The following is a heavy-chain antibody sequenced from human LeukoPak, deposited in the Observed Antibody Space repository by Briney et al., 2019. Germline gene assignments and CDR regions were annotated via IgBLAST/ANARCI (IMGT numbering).Heavy chain of an antibody. V-gene: IGHV3-13*01. CDR2: IGTAGDT. J-gene: IGHJ3*02. CDR3: ARGGRSSRWYWAFDI. Sequence: GGSLRLSCAASGFTFSSYDMHWVRQATGKGLEWVSAIGTAGDTYYPGSVKGRFTISRENAKNSLYLQMNSLRAGDTAVYYCARGGRSSRWYWAFDIWGQGTMVTVSS. CDR1: GFTFSSYD. D-gene: IGHD6-19*01.